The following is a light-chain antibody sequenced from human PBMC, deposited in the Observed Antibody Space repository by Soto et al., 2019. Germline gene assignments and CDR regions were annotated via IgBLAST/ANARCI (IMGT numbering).Light chain of an antibody. Sequence: EIVLMQSPGTLSLSPGERATLSCRASQSVSSNYLAWYQQKPGQAPRLLIYGASSRATGIPDRFSGSGSGTDLTLTISRLEPEHFAVYYCQQYGSSPRLTVGGETKVDIK. J-gene: IGKJ4*01. CDR3: QQYGSSPRLT. CDR2: GAS. V-gene: IGKV3-20*01. CDR1: QSVSSNY.